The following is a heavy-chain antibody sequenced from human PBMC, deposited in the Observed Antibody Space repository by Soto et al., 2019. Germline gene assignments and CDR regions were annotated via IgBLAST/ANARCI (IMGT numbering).Heavy chain of an antibody. J-gene: IGHJ5*02. CDR3: ARDDCSSTSCYYHNWFDP. CDR2: ISAYNGNT. Sequence: QVQLVQSGAEVKKPGASVKVSCKASGYTFTSYGITWVRQAPGQGLEGMGWISAYNGNTNYAQKLQGRVTMTTDTSTSTAYMELRSLRSDDTAVYYCARDDCSSTSCYYHNWFDPWGQGTLVTVSS. CDR1: GYTFTSYG. V-gene: IGHV1-18*01. D-gene: IGHD2-2*01.